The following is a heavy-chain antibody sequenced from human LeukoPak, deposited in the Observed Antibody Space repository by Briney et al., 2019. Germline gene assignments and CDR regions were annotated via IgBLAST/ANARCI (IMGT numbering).Heavy chain of an antibody. CDR3: ARDPILEWLPRPDAFDI. CDR1: GGTFSSYA. CDR2: INPSGDST. Sequence: ASVKVSCKASGGTFSSYAISWMRQAPGQGLEWMGIINPSGDSTSYAQKFQGRVTMTRDMSTSTVYMELSSLRSEDTAVYYCARDPILEWLPRPDAFDIWGQGTMVTVSS. J-gene: IGHJ3*02. D-gene: IGHD3-3*01. V-gene: IGHV1-46*01.